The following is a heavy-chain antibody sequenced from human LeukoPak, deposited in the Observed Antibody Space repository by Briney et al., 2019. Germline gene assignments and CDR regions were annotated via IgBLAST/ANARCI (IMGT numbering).Heavy chain of an antibody. CDR1: GYTFTSYG. D-gene: IGHD2-2*01. CDR2: ISAYNGNT. CDR3: ARDYPVYCSSTSCYPSTNWFDP. Sequence: ASVKVSCKASGYTFTSYGISWVRQAPGQGLEWMGWISAYNGNTNYAQKLQGRVTMTTDTSTSTAYMELRSLRSDDTAVYYCARDYPVYCSSTSCYPSTNWFDPWGQGTLVTVSS. V-gene: IGHV1-18*01. J-gene: IGHJ5*02.